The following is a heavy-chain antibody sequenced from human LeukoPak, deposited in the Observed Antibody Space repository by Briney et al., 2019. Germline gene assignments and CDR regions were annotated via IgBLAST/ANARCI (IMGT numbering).Heavy chain of an antibody. CDR1: GYTFTGYY. CDR2: INPNSGGT. CDR3: ARDRNPYDILTGYYYYFDY. D-gene: IGHD3-9*01. V-gene: IGHV1-2*02. J-gene: IGHJ4*02. Sequence: ASVKVSCKASGYTFTGYYMHWVRQAPGQGLEWMGWINPNSGGTNYAQKFQGRVTMTRDTSISTAYMELSRLRSDDTAVYYCARDRNPYDILTGYYYYFDYWGQGTLVTVSS.